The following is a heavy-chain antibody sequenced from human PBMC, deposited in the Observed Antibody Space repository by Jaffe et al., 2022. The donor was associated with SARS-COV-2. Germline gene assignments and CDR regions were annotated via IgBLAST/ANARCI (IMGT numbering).Heavy chain of an antibody. J-gene: IGHJ4*02. Sequence: EVQLVESGGGLVQPGGSLRLSCAASGFTFSSYSMNWVRQAPGKGLEWVSYISSSSSTIYYADSVKGRFTISRDNAKNSLYLQMNSLRDEDTAVYYCARDRETGYDILTGYMGLDYWGQGTLVTVSS. CDR1: GFTFSSYS. V-gene: IGHV3-48*02. D-gene: IGHD3-9*01. CDR3: ARDRETGYDILTGYMGLDY. CDR2: ISSSSSTI.